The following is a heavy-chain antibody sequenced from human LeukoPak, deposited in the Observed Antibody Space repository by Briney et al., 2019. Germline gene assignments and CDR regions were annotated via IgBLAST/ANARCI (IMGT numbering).Heavy chain of an antibody. J-gene: IGHJ6*03. CDR1: GGSISSSSYY. D-gene: IGHD1-26*01. CDR3: ARSSPEYSEWYYMDV. CDR2: IYYSGST. Sequence: SETLSLTCTVSGGSISSSSYYWGWIRQPPGKGLEWLGSIYYSGSTYYNPSLKSRVTISVDTSKNQFSLKLSSVTAADTAVYYCARSSPEYSEWYYMDVWGKGTTVTVSS. V-gene: IGHV4-39*07.